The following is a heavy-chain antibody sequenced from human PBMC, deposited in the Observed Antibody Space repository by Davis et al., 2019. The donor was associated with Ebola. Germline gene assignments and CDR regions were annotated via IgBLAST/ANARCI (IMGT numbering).Heavy chain of an antibody. J-gene: IGHJ5*02. CDR1: GYSFTNFW. Sequence: GESLKISCKSSGYSFTNFWIGWVRQMPGKGLEWMGIIYPGDSETRYSPSFQGQVTISSDKSISTAYLQWSSLKASDTAIYFCARRLWNYVEFDPWGQGTLVTVSS. D-gene: IGHD1-7*01. CDR3: ARRLWNYVEFDP. V-gene: IGHV5-51*01. CDR2: IYPGDSET.